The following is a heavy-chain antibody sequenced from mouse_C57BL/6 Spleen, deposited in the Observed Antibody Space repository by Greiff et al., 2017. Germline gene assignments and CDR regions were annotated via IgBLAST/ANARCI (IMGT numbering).Heavy chain of an antibody. CDR2: IRNKANGYTK. Sequence: EVMLVESGGGLVKPGGSLSLSCAASGFTFTDYYMSWVRQTPGKALEWLGFIRNKANGYTKEYSAYVKGRLTISRDNSQSILYLKMHALRAEDSATYYCARYLTGYYLDYWGQGTTLTVSS. J-gene: IGHJ2*01. V-gene: IGHV7-3*01. D-gene: IGHD4-1*01. CDR1: GFTFTDYY. CDR3: ARYLTGYYLDY.